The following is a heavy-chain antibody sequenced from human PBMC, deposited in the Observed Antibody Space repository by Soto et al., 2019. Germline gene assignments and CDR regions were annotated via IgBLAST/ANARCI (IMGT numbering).Heavy chain of an antibody. CDR3: AKDLSSPTYGLED. CDR1: GFIFSAYG. D-gene: IGHD2-15*01. CDR2: ISDDGSNQ. Sequence: GGSPRLSCAASGFIFSAYGMHWVRQAPGKGLEWVAFISDDGSNQQYVDSVKGRFTISRDNPKEMLYLQMNSLTAEDTAVFYCAKDLSSPTYGLEDWGQGTTVTVSS. J-gene: IGHJ6*02. V-gene: IGHV3-30*18.